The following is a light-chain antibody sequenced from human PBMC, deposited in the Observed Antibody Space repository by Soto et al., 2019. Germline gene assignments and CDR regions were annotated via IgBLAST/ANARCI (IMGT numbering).Light chain of an antibody. CDR3: SSRTTSNPYV. J-gene: IGLJ1*01. V-gene: IGLV2-14*01. CDR1: SSDIGAYNS. CDR2: EVS. Sequence: QSVPTQPASVSGSPGQSITISCTGTSSDIGAYNSVSWYQQHPGKAPKLMIYEVSNRPSGVSNRFSASKSGNTASLTISGLQAEDEADYYCSSRTTSNPYVFGTGTKLTVL.